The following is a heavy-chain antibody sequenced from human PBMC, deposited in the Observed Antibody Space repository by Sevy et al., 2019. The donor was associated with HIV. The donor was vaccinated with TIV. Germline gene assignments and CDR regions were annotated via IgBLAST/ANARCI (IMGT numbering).Heavy chain of an antibody. CDR1: GFTFSSYW. J-gene: IGHJ4*02. CDR2: INSDGSST. CDR3: ARGFPRGEMATTSFDY. Sequence: LSLTCAASGFTFSSYWMHWVRQAPGKGLVWVSRINSDGSSTSYADSVKGRFTISRDNAKNTLYLQMNSLRAEDTAVYYCARGFPRGEMATTSFDYWGQGTLVTVSS. D-gene: IGHD1-26*01. V-gene: IGHV3-74*01.